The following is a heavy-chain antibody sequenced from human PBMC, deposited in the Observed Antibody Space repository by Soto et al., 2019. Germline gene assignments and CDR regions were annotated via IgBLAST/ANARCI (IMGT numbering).Heavy chain of an antibody. CDR3: ARDRYYGSGEYYFDY. V-gene: IGHV4-59*01. D-gene: IGHD3-10*01. J-gene: IGHJ4*02. Sequence: QVQLQESGPGLVKPSETLSLTCTVSGGSISSYYWSWIRQPPGKGLEWIGYIYYSGSTNYNPSLNSRVTISVDTSKNQFSLKLSSVTAADTAVYYCARDRYYGSGEYYFDYWGQGTLVTVSS. CDR2: IYYSGST. CDR1: GGSISSYY.